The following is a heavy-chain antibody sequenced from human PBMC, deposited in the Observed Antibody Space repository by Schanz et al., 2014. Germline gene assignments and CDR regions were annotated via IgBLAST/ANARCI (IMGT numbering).Heavy chain of an antibody. CDR1: GFTFFGSFA. CDR2: MSGSGSTA. V-gene: IGHV3-23*01. CDR3: SRDWVGASSYFDY. D-gene: IGHD1-26*01. Sequence: EVQLLESGGGLVQPGGSLRISCVASGFTFFGSFAMSWVRQAPGKGLEWVPGMSGSGSTADYADSVKGRFTISRDNSKNTLYLQINNLSAEDPAFYYCSRDWVGASSYFDYWGQGTLVTVSS. J-gene: IGHJ4*02.